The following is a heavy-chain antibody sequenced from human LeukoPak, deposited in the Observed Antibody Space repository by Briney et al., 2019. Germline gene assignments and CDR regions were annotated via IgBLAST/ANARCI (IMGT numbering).Heavy chain of an antibody. CDR1: GFTFSNAW. Sequence: GGSLRLSCAASGFTFSNAWMSWVRQAPGKGLEWVGRIKSKTDGGTTDYAAPVKGRFTISRDDSKNTLYLQMNSLKTEDTAVYYCTTEAAVVPAAIGGAFDIWGQGTMVTVSS. V-gene: IGHV3-15*01. D-gene: IGHD2-2*02. CDR2: IKSKTDGGTT. CDR3: TTEAAVVPAAIGGAFDI. J-gene: IGHJ3*02.